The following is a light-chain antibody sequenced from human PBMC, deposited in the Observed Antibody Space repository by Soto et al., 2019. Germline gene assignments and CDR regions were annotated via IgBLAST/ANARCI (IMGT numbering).Light chain of an antibody. Sequence: DIVMTQSPDSLAVSLGERATINCKSSQSVLYSSNNKNYLAWYQQRPGQPPKLLIYWASTRESGVPDRFSGSGSGTDFALTIARLQAEDVAVYYCHQYESTPPTFGHGTKFEIK. CDR1: QSVLYSSNNKNY. CDR2: WAS. CDR3: HQYESTPPT. J-gene: IGKJ2*01. V-gene: IGKV4-1*01.